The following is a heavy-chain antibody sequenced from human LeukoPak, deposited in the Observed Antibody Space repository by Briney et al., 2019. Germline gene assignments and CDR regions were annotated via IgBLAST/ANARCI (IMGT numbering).Heavy chain of an antibody. D-gene: IGHD1-7*01. V-gene: IGHV1-46*01. J-gene: IGHJ4*02. Sequence: GGSVKVSCTASGDTFTSYGMHWVRQPPGKGLEWMGIINPIGSSTSYAHTFQGRFTMTRDMSTNTLYIQMSSLRSEDTAVYYCASGAGNYRWFDYWGQGTLVTVSS. CDR1: GDTFTSYG. CDR2: INPIGSST. CDR3: ASGAGNYRWFDY.